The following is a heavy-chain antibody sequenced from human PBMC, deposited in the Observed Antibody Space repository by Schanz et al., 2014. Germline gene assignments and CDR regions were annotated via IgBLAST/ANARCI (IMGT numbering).Heavy chain of an antibody. V-gene: IGHV3-53*01. CDR1: GFTVSNNF. CDR2: MYMDGTT. J-gene: IGHJ6*02. Sequence: LLVASGGGLIQPGGSLRLSCAASGFTVSNNFMTWVRQAPGKGLEWVSVMYMDGTTFYADSVKGRFTLSRDNSRDTMYLHMNSLRAEDTAVYYCARDLGLDVWGQGTTVTVSS. CDR3: ARDLGLDV.